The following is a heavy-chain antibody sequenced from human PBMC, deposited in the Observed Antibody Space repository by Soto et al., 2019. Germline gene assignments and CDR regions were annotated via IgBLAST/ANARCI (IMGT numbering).Heavy chain of an antibody. V-gene: IGHV5-51*01. CDR1: GYSFTSYS. CDR2: IYSGDSDT. Sequence: GYSLKISCMSSGYSFTSYSIGWVRQMPVKGRDCTGNIYSGDSDTRDCPSVEGQVTISADKSISTDYLQWSSLKASDTAMYYCARPLSPGGGYDAFDIWGQGRMVTVSS. J-gene: IGHJ3*02. CDR3: ARPLSPGGGYDAFDI. D-gene: IGHD2-15*01.